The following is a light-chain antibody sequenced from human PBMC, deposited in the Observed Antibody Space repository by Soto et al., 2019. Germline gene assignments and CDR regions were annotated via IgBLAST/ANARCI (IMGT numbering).Light chain of an antibody. CDR3: SSYTSSSTPDV. V-gene: IGLV2-14*01. CDR2: DVS. J-gene: IGLJ1*01. Sequence: QSALTQPASVSGSPGQSITISCTGTSSDVGGYNYVSWYQQHPGKAPKLMIYDVSNRPSGVSNRFSGSKSGNTASLTISGLQVEDEADYYCSSYTSSSTPDVFGTGTKVTVL. CDR1: SSDVGGYNY.